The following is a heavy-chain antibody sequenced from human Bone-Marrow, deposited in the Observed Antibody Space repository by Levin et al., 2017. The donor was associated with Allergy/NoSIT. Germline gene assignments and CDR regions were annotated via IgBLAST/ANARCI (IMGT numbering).Heavy chain of an antibody. V-gene: IGHV1-18*01. CDR1: GDVFIGYA. CDR3: ARGRDLRTWVQMWYPYFDY. J-gene: IGHJ4*02. D-gene: IGHD5-18*01. CDR2: ISPYNDET. Sequence: PGGSLRLSCEMSGDVFIGYAFIWVRQAPGQGLEWMGWISPYNDETNIAEKFKGRLSMTTDTTTRTAYMTLTSLKFDDTAVYYCARGRDLRTWVQMWYPYFDYWGQGTPVAVSS.